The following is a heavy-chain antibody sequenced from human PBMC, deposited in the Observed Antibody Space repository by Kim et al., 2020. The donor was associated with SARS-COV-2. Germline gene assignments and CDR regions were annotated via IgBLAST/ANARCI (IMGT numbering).Heavy chain of an antibody. CDR3: AKDAGYCSGGSCFFDV. CDR1: GFTFKNHG. V-gene: IGHV3-23*01. J-gene: IGHJ3*01. D-gene: IGHD2-15*01. Sequence: GGSLRLSCAASGFTFKNHGMSWVRQAPGKGLEWVAAIGGSGGSTYYADSLKGRFTISRDNSQNTLYVHMNSLRAEDTATYYCAKDAGYCSGGSCFFDVWGQGTMVIVSS. CDR2: IGGSGGST.